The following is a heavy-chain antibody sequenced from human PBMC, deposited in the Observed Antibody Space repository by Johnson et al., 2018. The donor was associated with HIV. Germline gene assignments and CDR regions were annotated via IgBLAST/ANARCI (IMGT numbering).Heavy chain of an antibody. V-gene: IGHV3-66*01. CDR3: AKDRGLLDAFDI. Sequence: VRLVESGGGLVQPGGSLRLSCAASGFTVSSTYMSWVRQAPGKGLEWVSAIYSGGSTYYADSAKGRFTISRDNSKNTLDLQMNSLRAEDTAVYYCAKDRGLLDAFDIWGQGTMVTVSS. CDR1: GFTVSSTY. J-gene: IGHJ3*02. CDR2: IYSGGST.